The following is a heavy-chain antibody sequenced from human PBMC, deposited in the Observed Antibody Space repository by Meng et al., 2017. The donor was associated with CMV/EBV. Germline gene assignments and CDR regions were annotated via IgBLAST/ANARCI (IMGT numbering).Heavy chain of an antibody. Sequence: GESLKISCAASGFTFSSYAMHWVRQAPGKGLEWVAVISYDGSNKYYADSVKGRFTISRDNSKNTLYLQMNSLRAEDTAVYYCARGTYYDFWSGYCPSCYYYGMDVWGQGTTVTVS. CDR3: ARGTYYDFWSGYCPSCYYYGMDV. D-gene: IGHD3-3*01. J-gene: IGHJ6*02. V-gene: IGHV3-30-3*01. CDR1: GFTFSSYA. CDR2: ISYDGSNK.